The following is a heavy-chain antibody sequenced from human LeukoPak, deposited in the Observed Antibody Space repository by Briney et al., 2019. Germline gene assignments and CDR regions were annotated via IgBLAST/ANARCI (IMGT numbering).Heavy chain of an antibody. J-gene: IGHJ3*02. CDR1: GGSISSNW. Sequence: SETLSLTCAVSGGSISSNWWSWVRQPPGKGLEWIGEIEDRGNTNYNPSLKSRVTISVDKSKNQFSLKLSFVTAADTAMYYCARSDYHNSGSHTVFDAFDIWGQGTRVTVSS. CDR2: IEDRGNT. V-gene: IGHV4-4*02. D-gene: IGHD3-10*01. CDR3: ARSDYHNSGSHTVFDAFDI.